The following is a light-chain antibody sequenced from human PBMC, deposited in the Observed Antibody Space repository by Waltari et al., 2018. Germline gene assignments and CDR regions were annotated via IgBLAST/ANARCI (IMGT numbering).Light chain of an antibody. CDR3: AAWDDSRSGWV. CDR1: SSNIGSNY. Sequence: QSVLTQPPSASGTPGQRVTISCSGSSSNIGSNYVYWYPQLPGTAPKLLIYRNNQRPSGGPDRFAGSKSGTSASLAISGLRSEDEADYYCAAWDDSRSGWVFGGGTKLTVL. V-gene: IGLV1-47*01. J-gene: IGLJ3*02. CDR2: RNN.